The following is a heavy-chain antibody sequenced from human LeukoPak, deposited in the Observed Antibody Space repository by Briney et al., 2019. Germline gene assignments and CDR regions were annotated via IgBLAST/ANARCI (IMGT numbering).Heavy chain of an antibody. CDR2: IGTAGDP. J-gene: IGHJ6*04. CDR3: ARDQMVRGVTDYYYYGMDV. Sequence: GGSLRLSCAASGFTFSSYDMHWVRQATGKGLEWVSAIGTAGDPYYPGSVKGRFTISRENAKNSLYLQMNILTAGDTDVYYCARDQMVRGVTDYYYYGMDVWGKGTTVTVSS. CDR1: GFTFSSYD. D-gene: IGHD3-10*01. V-gene: IGHV3-13*05.